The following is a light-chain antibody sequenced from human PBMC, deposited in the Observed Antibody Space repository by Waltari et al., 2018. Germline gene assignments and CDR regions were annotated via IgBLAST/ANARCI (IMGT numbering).Light chain of an antibody. J-gene: IGKJ3*01. CDR3: LQHNSYPFT. CDR1: QGIRVD. Sequence: DIQMTQSPSSLSASVGDRVTITCRASQGIRVDLGWYQQKPGRAPKRLIYAASRLQSGVPSRFIGSGSGTEFTLTISSLEPEDFGTYYCLQHNSYPFTFGPGTKVDIK. CDR2: AAS. V-gene: IGKV1-17*01.